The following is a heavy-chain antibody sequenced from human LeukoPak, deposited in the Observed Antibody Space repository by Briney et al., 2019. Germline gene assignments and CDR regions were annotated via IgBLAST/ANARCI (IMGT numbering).Heavy chain of an antibody. CDR3: AIGGYSYGYHNWFDP. V-gene: IGHV4-59*01. J-gene: IGHJ5*02. Sequence: SEALSLTCTLSGGSISSYYWSWIRQPPGKGLEGMGYIYYSGSTNHNPPLKRRATISVDTSKNQFSLKLSSVSAADTAVYYCAIGGYSYGYHNWFDPWGQGTLVTVPS. CDR1: GGSISSYY. CDR2: IYYSGST. D-gene: IGHD5-18*01.